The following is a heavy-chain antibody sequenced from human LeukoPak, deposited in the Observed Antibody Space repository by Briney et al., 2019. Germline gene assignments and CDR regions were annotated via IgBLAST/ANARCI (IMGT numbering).Heavy chain of an antibody. J-gene: IGHJ4*02. CDR3: AKEGYCGGDCYREFDY. CDR2: ISGSGGST. CDR1: GFTFSSYA. V-gene: IGHV3-23*01. D-gene: IGHD2-21*02. Sequence: GGSLRLSCAASGFTFSSYAMSWVRQAPGKGLEWVSGISGSGGSTYYADSVKGRFTISRDNSKNTLYLQMNSLRAEDTAVFYCAKEGYCGGDCYREFDYWGQGTLVTVSS.